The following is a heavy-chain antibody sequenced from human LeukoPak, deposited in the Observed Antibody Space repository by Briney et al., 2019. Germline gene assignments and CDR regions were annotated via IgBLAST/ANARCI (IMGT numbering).Heavy chain of an antibody. Sequence: SETLSLTCTVSGGSISSYYWSWIRQPPGKGLEWIGYIYYSGSTNYNPSLKSRVTISVDTSKNQFSLKLSSVTAADTAVYYCARKQLDWYFDLWGRGTLVIVSS. CDR1: GGSISSYY. CDR2: IYYSGST. D-gene: IGHD6-13*01. J-gene: IGHJ2*01. CDR3: ARKQLDWYFDL. V-gene: IGHV4-59*01.